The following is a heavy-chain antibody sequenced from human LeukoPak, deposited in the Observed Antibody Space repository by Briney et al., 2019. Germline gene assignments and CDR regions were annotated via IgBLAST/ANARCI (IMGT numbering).Heavy chain of an antibody. V-gene: IGHV3-53*05. CDR1: GFTVSSNY. J-gene: IGHJ6*03. D-gene: IGHD1-26*01. Sequence: GGSLRLSCAASGFTVSSNYMSWVRQAPGKGLEWVSVIYSGGSTYYADSVKGRFTISRDNSKNTLYLQMNSLRAEDMALYYCAKDTWRELYYMDVWGKGTTVTVSS. CDR3: AKDTWRELYYMDV. CDR2: IYSGGST.